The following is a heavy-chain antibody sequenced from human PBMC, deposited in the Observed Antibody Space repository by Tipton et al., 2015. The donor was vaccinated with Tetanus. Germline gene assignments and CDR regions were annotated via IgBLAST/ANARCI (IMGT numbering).Heavy chain of an antibody. Sequence: QMQLVQSGAEVKEPGASVKVSCKASGYTFTIYYIHWVRQAPGQGLEWMGRINPNSGGTIFAQKFQGRVTMTRDTSISTAYMELTSLTFDDTAVYYCARGTIGGHCGGGSCGTVDSWGHGTLVTASS. V-gene: IGHV1-2*02. D-gene: IGHD2-15*01. CDR2: INPNSGGT. J-gene: IGHJ5*01. CDR1: GYTFTIYY. CDR3: ARGTIGGHCGGGSCGTVDS.